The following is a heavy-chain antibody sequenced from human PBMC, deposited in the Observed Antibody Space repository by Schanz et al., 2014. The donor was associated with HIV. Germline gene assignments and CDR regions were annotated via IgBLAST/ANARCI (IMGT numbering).Heavy chain of an antibody. Sequence: QVQLVESGGGVVQPGGSLRLSCVASGFTFSAYVMHWGRQAPGKGLEWGAVISYDGSNEYYADSVKGRFTISRDKSKNTLYLQMNSLRAEDTAVYYCARRDYGDYYYYYGMDVWGQGTTVTVSS. CDR2: ISYDGSNE. J-gene: IGHJ6*02. V-gene: IGHV3-30-3*01. CDR3: ARRDYGDYYYYYGMDV. CDR1: GFTFSAYV. D-gene: IGHD4-17*01.